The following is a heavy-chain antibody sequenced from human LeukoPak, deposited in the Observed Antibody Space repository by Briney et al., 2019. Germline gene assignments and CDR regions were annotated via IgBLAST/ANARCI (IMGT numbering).Heavy chain of an antibody. Sequence: RSSQTLSLTCSASGGSISSGGYYWSWIRQPPGKGLEWIGYIYHSGSTYYNPSLKSRVTISVDRSKNQFSLKLSSVTAADTAVYYCARGSSNWFDPWGQGTLVTVSS. CDR3: ARGSSNWFDP. V-gene: IGHV4-30-2*01. CDR1: GGSISSGGYY. J-gene: IGHJ5*02. CDR2: IYHSGST.